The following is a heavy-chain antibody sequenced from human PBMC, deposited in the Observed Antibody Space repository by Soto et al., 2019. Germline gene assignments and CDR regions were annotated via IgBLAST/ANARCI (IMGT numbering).Heavy chain of an antibody. CDR3: ARGGTEHISSHIFGFDV. CDR1: GGSISNGGYY. D-gene: IGHD6-6*01. CDR2: VYYRGGA. Sequence: PSETLSLTCTVSGGSISNGGYYWTWIRQLPGKGLEWIGYVYYRGGAYYTPSLQSRVTISLDTSKTQFSMRLKSVTAADTAVYYCARGGTEHISSHIFGFDVWGHGPTVPVS. J-gene: IGHJ6*02. V-gene: IGHV4-31*03.